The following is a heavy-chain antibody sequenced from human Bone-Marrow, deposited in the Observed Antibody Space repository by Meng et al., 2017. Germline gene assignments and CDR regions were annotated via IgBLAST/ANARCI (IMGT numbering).Heavy chain of an antibody. Sequence: GESLKISCVVSGVSFSDSDIHWVRQASGKGLEWVGRIGGRRKSYAAAYAAPVRGRFTISRDDSRNTAYLQMNSLKTEDSAVYYCTIYIRGHIWGQGKMVNVAS. J-gene: IGHJ3*02. CDR1: GVSFSDSD. V-gene: IGHV3-73*01. CDR2: IGGRRKSYAA. D-gene: IGHD6-19*01. CDR3: TIYIRGHI.